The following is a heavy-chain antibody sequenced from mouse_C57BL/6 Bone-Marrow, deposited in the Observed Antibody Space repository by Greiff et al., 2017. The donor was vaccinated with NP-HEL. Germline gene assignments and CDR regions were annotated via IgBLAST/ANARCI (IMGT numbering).Heavy chain of an antibody. V-gene: IGHV3-8*01. D-gene: IGHD2-4*01. CDR1: GYSITSDY. J-gene: IGHJ2*01. CDR2: ISYSGST. Sequence: EVMLVESGPGLAKPSQTLSLTCSVTGYSITSDYWNWIRQFPGNKLEYMGYISYSGSTYYNPSLKSRISITLDTSKNQYYLQLNSVTTEDTATYYCARSGDYRYFDYWGQGTTLTVSS. CDR3: ARSGDYRYFDY.